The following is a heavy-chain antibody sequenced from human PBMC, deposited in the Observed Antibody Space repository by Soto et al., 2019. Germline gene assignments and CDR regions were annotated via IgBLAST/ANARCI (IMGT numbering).Heavy chain of an antibody. D-gene: IGHD3-9*01. Sequence: SETLSLTCTVSGGSISSYYWSWIRQPPGKGLEWIGYIYYSGSTNYNPSLKSRVTISVDTSKNQFSLKLSSVTTADTAVYYCARDPGEARYFDWLSHNYYYGMDVWGQGTTVTVSS. CDR2: IYYSGST. J-gene: IGHJ6*02. CDR1: GGSISSYY. CDR3: ARDPGEARYFDWLSHNYYYGMDV. V-gene: IGHV4-59*01.